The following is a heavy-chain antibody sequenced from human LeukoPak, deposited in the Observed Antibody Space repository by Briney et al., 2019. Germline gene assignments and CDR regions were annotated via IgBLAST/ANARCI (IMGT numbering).Heavy chain of an antibody. CDR3: AKIPVSYSSGWSSFDY. Sequence: GGSLRLSCAASGFTFSSYAMSWVRQTPGKGLEWVSGISDNGGSTYYADSVKGRFTIYRDNSKNTLFLQMNSLRAEDTAVYYCAKIPVSYSSGWSSFDYWGQGTLVTVSS. J-gene: IGHJ4*02. CDR1: GFTFSSYA. V-gene: IGHV3-23*01. D-gene: IGHD6-19*01. CDR2: ISDNGGST.